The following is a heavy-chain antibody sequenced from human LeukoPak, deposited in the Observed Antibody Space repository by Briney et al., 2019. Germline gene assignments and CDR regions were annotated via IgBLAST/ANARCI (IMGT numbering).Heavy chain of an antibody. V-gene: IGHV1-69*13. D-gene: IGHD3-3*01. CDR2: IIPIFGTA. CDR3: ARSQHYDFWSGYSETSFDP. Sequence: SVKVSCKASGGTFSSYAISWVRQAPGQGLEWMGGIIPIFGTANYAQKFQGRVTITADESTSTAYMELSSLRSEDTAVYYCARSQHYDFWSGYSETSFDPWGQGTLVTVSS. J-gene: IGHJ5*02. CDR1: GGTFSSYA.